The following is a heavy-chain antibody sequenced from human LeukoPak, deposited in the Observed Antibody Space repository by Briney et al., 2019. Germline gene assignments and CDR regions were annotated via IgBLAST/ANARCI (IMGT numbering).Heavy chain of an antibody. J-gene: IGHJ3*02. D-gene: IGHD6-13*01. CDR3: ARGDSRKNAFDI. V-gene: IGHV4-59*01. CDR2: IYYSGST. CDR1: GGSISSYY. Sequence: AETLSLTCTVSGGSISSYYWSWIRQPPGKGLEWIGYIYYSGSTNYNPSLKSRVTISVDTSKNQFSLKLSSVTAADTAVYYCARGDSRKNAFDIWGQGTMVTVSS.